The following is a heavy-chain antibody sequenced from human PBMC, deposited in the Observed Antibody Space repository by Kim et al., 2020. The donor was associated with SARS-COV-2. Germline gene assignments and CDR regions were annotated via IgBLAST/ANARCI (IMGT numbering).Heavy chain of an antibody. CDR2: ISAYNGNT. D-gene: IGHD3-9*01. Sequence: ASVKVSCKASGYTFTSYGISWVRQAPGQGLEWMGWISAYNGNTNYAQKLQGRVTMTTDTSTSTAYMELRSLRSDDTAVYYCARDRAYYDILTGSGGFDPWGQGTLVTVSS. V-gene: IGHV1-18*01. CDR1: GYTFTSYG. CDR3: ARDRAYYDILTGSGGFDP. J-gene: IGHJ5*02.